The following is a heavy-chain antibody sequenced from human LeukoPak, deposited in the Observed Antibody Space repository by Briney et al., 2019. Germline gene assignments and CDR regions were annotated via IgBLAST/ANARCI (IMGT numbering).Heavy chain of an antibody. Sequence: GGSLRLSCEASGFTFDDYGMSWVRQPPGKGLDWVSGINRNGGSTDYADSVKGRFTISRDNAKNSHFLQMNSLRVEDTALYYCARGFRNGPFDCWGQGTLFTVSS. CDR2: INRNGGST. D-gene: IGHD2-8*01. CDR3: ARGFRNGPFDC. J-gene: IGHJ4*02. V-gene: IGHV3-20*04. CDR1: GFTFDDYG.